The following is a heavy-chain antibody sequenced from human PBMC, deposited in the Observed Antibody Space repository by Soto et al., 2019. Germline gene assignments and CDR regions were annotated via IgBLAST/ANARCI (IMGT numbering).Heavy chain of an antibody. CDR1: GFTFSSYG. CDR3: ARGPSYSDSYFDY. CDR2: ISYDGNNK. J-gene: IGHJ4*02. Sequence: GGSLRLSCAASGFTFSSYGMHWVRQAPGKGLEWLAVISYDGNNKYYADSVEGRFTISRDNSKNTVYLQMNSLRLEDTAVYYCARGPSYSDSYFDYWGQGTLVTVS. D-gene: IGHD4-17*01. V-gene: IGHV3-30*03.